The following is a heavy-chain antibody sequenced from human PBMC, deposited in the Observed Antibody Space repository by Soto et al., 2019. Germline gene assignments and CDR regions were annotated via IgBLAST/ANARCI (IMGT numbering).Heavy chain of an antibody. CDR2: ISGSGGST. Sequence: GGSLRLSCAASGFTFSSYAMSWVRQAPGKGLEWVSAISGSGGSTYYADSVKGRFTISRDNSKNTLYLQMNSLRAEDTAVYYCAKDGGRRSSWYMGGNYYYGMDVWGQGTTVTVS. J-gene: IGHJ6*02. CDR3: AKDGGRRSSWYMGGNYYYGMDV. CDR1: GFTFSSYA. V-gene: IGHV3-23*01. D-gene: IGHD6-13*01.